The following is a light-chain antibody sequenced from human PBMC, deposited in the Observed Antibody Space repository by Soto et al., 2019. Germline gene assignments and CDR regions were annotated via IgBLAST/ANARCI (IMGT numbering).Light chain of an antibody. V-gene: IGKV3-15*01. CDR3: QQYNIWPLT. Sequence: EIVMTQSPSTLSVSTGERATLSCRASQSVSNNLAWYQQKPGQAPRLLIYGASTRATGIPARFSGSGSGTEFTLTISSLQSEDFAVYYCQQYNIWPLTFGGGTKVPIK. CDR2: GAS. CDR1: QSVSNN. J-gene: IGKJ4*01.